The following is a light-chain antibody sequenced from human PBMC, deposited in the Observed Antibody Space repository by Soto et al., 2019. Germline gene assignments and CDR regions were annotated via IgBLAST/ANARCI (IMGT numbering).Light chain of an antibody. CDR1: SSDIGGYNY. CDR3: SSSTGSSTNYV. V-gene: IGLV2-14*01. CDR2: EVS. J-gene: IGLJ1*01. Sequence: QSALTQPASVSGSPGQSITISCTGTSSDIGGYNYVSWYQQHPGKAPKLMIYEVSNRPSGVSNRFSGSKSGNTASLTISGRQDEDEADYYCSSSTGSSTNYVFGAGTKVTVL.